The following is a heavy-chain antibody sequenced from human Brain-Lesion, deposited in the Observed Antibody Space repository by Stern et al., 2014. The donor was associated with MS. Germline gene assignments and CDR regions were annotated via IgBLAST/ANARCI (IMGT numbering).Heavy chain of an antibody. CDR3: ARGVGDY. CDR2: INRDGSDT. CDR1: GFTFSSYW. Sequence: EVQLVESGAGLVQPGGSLRLSCAASGFTFSSYWLHWVRQFPEKGLFWVSQINRDGSDTSYADSVKGRFSISRDNIRNMLYLRMTSLRAEDTAVYYCARGVGDYWGQGARVTVSS. J-gene: IGHJ4*02. V-gene: IGHV3-74*02. D-gene: IGHD3-16*01.